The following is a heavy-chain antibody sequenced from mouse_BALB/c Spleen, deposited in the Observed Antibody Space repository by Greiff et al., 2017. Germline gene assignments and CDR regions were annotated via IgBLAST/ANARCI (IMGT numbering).Heavy chain of an antibody. V-gene: IGHV14-1*02. CDR1: GFNIKDYY. CDR2: IDPENGNT. J-gene: IGHJ4*01. CDR3: ARTYDYDGYYAMDY. Sequence: VQLQQSGAELVRPGALVKLSCKASGFNIKDYYMHWVKQRPEQGLEWIGWIDPENGNTIYDPKFQGKATITADTSSNTAYLQLSSLTSEDTAVYYCARTYDYDGYYAMDYWGQGTSVTVSS. D-gene: IGHD2-4*01.